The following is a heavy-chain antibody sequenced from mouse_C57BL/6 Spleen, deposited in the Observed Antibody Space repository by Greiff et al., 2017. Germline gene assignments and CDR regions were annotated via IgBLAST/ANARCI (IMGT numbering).Heavy chain of an antibody. Sequence: QVQLQQSGPGLVAPSQSLSITCTVSGFSLTSYAISWVRQPPGKGLEWLGVIWTGGGTNYNSALKSRLSISKDNSKSQVFLKMNSLQTDDTARYYCARRSFYYSNSFYYAMDYWGQGTSVAVSS. D-gene: IGHD2-5*01. CDR3: ARRSFYYSNSFYYAMDY. CDR2: IWTGGGT. V-gene: IGHV2-9-1*01. CDR1: GFSLTSYA. J-gene: IGHJ4*01.